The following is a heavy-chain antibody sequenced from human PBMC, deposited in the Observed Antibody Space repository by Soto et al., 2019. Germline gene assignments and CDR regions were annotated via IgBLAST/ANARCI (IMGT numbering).Heavy chain of an antibody. V-gene: IGHV1-46*01. Sequence: QVQLVQSGAEVKKPGASVKVSCKASGYTFTSYYMHWVRQAPGQGLEWMGVINPNGGGTNYAQKFQGRVTLTRDTSTSTVYMELSSLRSEVTAVYYCARGRCSGGGCKPNWFDPWGQGTLVTVSS. CDR2: INPNGGGT. CDR3: ARGRCSGGGCKPNWFDP. J-gene: IGHJ5*02. D-gene: IGHD2-15*01. CDR1: GYTFTSYY.